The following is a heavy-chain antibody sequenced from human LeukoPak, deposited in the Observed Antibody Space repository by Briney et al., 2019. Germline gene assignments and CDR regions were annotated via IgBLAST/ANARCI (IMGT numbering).Heavy chain of an antibody. CDR3: ARESYSWRSGPFDY. J-gene: IGHJ4*02. V-gene: IGHV3-53*01. CDR2: IYSGGST. D-gene: IGHD2-8*02. CDR1: GFTVSSNY. Sequence: GGSLRLSCAASGFTVSSNYMSWVRQAPGKGLEWVSVIYSGGSTYYADSVKGRFTISRDNSKNTLYLQMNSLRAEDTAVYYCARESYSWRSGPFDYWGQGTLVTVSS.